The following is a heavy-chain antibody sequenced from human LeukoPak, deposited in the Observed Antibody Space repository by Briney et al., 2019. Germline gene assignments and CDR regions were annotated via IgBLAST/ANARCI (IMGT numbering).Heavy chain of an antibody. D-gene: IGHD3-16*01. V-gene: IGHV3-66*01. CDR3: ARVQGSFGQSDV. Sequence: GGSLRLSCAASGFTVSSNYMSWVRQAPGKGLEWVSIIYIDGSSYYADSVKGRFTISRDNSKNTLYLQMNSLRADDTAVYYCARVQGSFGQSDVWGQGTTVTISS. CDR2: IYIDGSS. J-gene: IGHJ6*02. CDR1: GFTVSSNY.